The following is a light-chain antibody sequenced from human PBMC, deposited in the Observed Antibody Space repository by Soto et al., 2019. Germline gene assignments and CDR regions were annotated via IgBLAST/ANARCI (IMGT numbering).Light chain of an antibody. J-gene: IGLJ3*02. CDR2: EVS. Sequence: QSALTQPPSASGSPGQSVTISCTGTSSDVGGYNYVSWYQQYPGKAPKLMIYEVSKRPSGVPDRFSGSESGKTASLTVSGLQAEDEADYYCSSYAGSDIWVFGGGTKLTVL. CDR3: SSYAGSDIWV. V-gene: IGLV2-8*01. CDR1: SSDVGGYNY.